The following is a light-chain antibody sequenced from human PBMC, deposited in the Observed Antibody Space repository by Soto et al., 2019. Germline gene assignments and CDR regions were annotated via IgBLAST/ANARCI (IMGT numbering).Light chain of an antibody. J-gene: IGKJ5*01. CDR1: QSVSSSY. CDR2: GAS. Sequence: EIVFTQSPGTLSLSPGERATLSCRASQSVSSSYLAWYQQKPGQAPRLLIYGASSRATGIPDRFSGSGSGTDSTPPISRLEPEDIEVYYCQQYGSSKITFGTGTRLEI. V-gene: IGKV3-20*01. CDR3: QQYGSSKIT.